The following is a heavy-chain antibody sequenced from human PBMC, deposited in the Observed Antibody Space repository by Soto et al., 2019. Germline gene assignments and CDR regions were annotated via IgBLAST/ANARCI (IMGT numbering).Heavy chain of an antibody. J-gene: IGHJ3*02. Sequence: KASETLSLTCTVSGGSISSGGYYWSWIRQHPGKGLEWIGYIYYSGSTYYNPSLKSRVTISVDTSKNQFSLKLSSVTAADTAVYYCARAYCGGDCYSGAFDIWGQGTMVTVSS. CDR2: IYYSGST. V-gene: IGHV4-31*03. CDR3: ARAYCGGDCYSGAFDI. CDR1: GGSISSGGYY. D-gene: IGHD2-21*02.